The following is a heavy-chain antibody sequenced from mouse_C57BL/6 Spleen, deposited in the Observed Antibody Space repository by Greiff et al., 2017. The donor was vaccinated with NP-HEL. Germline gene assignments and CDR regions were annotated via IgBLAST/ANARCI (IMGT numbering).Heavy chain of an antibody. Sequence: QVQLQQSGAELVKPGASVKLSCKASGYTFTEYTIHWVKQRPGQGLEWIGWFYPGSGSTKYNEKFKDKATLTADKSSSTVYMEFNRLTSEDSAVYFYARHAKRGYYFDDWGKGTTLTVSS. CDR2: FYPGSGST. J-gene: IGHJ2*01. CDR1: GYTFTEYT. CDR3: ARHAKRGYYFDD. V-gene: IGHV1-62-2*01.